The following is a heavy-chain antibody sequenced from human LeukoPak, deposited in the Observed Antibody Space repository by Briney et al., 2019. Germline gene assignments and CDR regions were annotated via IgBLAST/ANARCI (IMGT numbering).Heavy chain of an antibody. V-gene: IGHV4-34*01. Sequence: SETLSLTCAVDGGSFSGYYWRWVRQPPGKGREWVGEINHSGSTNYNPSLKSRVTISVDTSKNQFSLKLSSVTASDTAVYYCARGARIAAHHHFDYWGQGTLVTVSS. CDR2: INHSGST. D-gene: IGHD6-13*01. J-gene: IGHJ4*02. CDR3: ARGARIAAHHHFDY. CDR1: GGSFSGYY.